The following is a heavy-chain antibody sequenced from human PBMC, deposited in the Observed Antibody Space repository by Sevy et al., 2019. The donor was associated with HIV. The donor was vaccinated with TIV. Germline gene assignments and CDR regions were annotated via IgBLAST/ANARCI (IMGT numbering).Heavy chain of an antibody. CDR2: ISGSDGRT. J-gene: IGHJ4*02. D-gene: IGHD2-21*02. CDR1: GFTFSSYA. CDR3: ARVQNCCGHCPLDY. Sequence: GGSLRLSCAASGFTFSSYAMTWVRQAPGKGLEWVSIISGSDGRTYYSDSVKGRFTISRDNSKNTLYLQMNSLRDEDTAVYYCARVQNCCGHCPLDYWGQGTLVTVSS. V-gene: IGHV3-23*01.